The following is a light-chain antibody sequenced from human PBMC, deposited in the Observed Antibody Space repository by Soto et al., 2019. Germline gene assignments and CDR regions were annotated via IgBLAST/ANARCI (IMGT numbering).Light chain of an antibody. CDR3: CSYVGSSPYG. CDR2: EVS. CDR1: SSDVGSYNL. V-gene: IGLV2-23*02. J-gene: IGLJ1*01. Sequence: QSVLTQPASVSGSPGQSITISCPGTSSDVGSYNLVSWYQQHPGKAPKLMIYEVSKRPSGVSNRFSGSKSGNTASLTISGLQAEDEAGYYCCSYVGSSPYGFGTGTKAT.